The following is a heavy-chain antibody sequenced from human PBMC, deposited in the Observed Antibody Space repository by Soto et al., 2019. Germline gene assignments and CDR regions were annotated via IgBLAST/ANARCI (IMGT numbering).Heavy chain of an antibody. CDR1: GFTFSSYV. J-gene: IGHJ1*01. Sequence: GGFLRFSCAASGFTFSSYVMHWVRQAPGKGLEWVAVISYDGSNKYYADSVKGRFTISRDNSKNTLYLQMNSLRAEDTAVYYCAKDPYYYDSSAYFQHWGQGTLVTVSS. CDR2: ISYDGSNK. D-gene: IGHD3-22*01. V-gene: IGHV3-30*18. CDR3: AKDPYYYDSSAYFQH.